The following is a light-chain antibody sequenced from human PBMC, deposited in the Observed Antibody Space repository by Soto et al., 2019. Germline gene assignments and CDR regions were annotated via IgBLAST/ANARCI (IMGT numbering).Light chain of an antibody. CDR1: SSDVGGYNY. CDR3: SSYAGSNNLYVV. Sequence: QSALTQPPSAPGSPGQSVTISCTGTSSDVGGYNYVSWYQQHPGKAPKLMISEVSKRPSGVPDRFSGSKSGNTASLTVSGLQAEDEADYYCSSYAGSNNLYVVFGGGTKLTVL. V-gene: IGLV2-8*01. CDR2: EVS. J-gene: IGLJ2*01.